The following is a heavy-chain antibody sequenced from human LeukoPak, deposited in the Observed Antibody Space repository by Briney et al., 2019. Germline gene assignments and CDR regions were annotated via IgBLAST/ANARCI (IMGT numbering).Heavy chain of an antibody. CDR1: EFTFSNAW. CDR2: IKSKTDGGTT. V-gene: IGHV3-15*01. CDR3: ASQYFDY. J-gene: IGHJ4*02. Sequence: GRSLRLSCAASEFTFSNAWMNWVRQGPGKGLEWVGRIKSKTDGGTTDYAAPVEGRFTISRDDSKNTVYLQMNSLKTDDTAVYYCASQYFDYWGQGTLVAVSS.